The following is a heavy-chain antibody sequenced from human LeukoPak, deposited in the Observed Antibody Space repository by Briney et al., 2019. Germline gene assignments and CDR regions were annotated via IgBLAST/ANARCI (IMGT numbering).Heavy chain of an antibody. Sequence: GPSVKVSCKASGYTFIGYYLHWVRQAPGQGLEWMGWINPHNGDTNYAQKFQGRVTMTRDTSITTAYMELSRLKSDDTAVYYCATVRDIVVGGGPYYFDYWGQGTLVTVSS. D-gene: IGHD2-15*01. V-gene: IGHV1-2*02. CDR3: ATVRDIVVGGGPYYFDY. CDR2: INPHNGDT. J-gene: IGHJ4*02. CDR1: GYTFIGYY.